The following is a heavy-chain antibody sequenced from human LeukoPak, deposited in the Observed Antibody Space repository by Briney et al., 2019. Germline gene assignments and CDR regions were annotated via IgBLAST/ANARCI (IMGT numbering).Heavy chain of an antibody. CDR1: GGSISSSSYY. CDR3: ARHGGVVVVPAAVGFDP. J-gene: IGHJ5*02. V-gene: IGHV4-39*01. D-gene: IGHD2-2*01. CDR2: IYYSGST. Sequence: PSETLSLTCTVSGGSISSSSYYWGWIRQPPGKGLEWIGSIYYSGSTYYNPSLKSRVTISVDTSKNQFSLKLSSVTAADTAVYYCARHGGVVVVPAAVGFDPWGQGTLVTVSS.